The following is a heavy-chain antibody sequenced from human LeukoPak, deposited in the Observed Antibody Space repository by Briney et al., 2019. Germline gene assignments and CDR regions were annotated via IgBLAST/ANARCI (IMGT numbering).Heavy chain of an antibody. CDR3: ARHEAITMVRGVFPFDY. D-gene: IGHD3-10*01. CDR1: GGSISSYY. CDR2: IYYSGST. V-gene: IGHV4-59*08. Sequence: SETLSLTCTVSGGSISSYYWSWIRQPPGKGLEWIGYIYYSGSTNYNPSLKSRVTISVDTSKNQFSLKLSSVTAADTAVYYCARHEAITMVRGVFPFDYWGQGTLVTVSS. J-gene: IGHJ4*02.